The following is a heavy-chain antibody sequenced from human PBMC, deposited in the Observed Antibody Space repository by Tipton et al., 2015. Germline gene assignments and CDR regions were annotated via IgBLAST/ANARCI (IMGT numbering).Heavy chain of an antibody. CDR1: GFTFSSYS. CDR2: ISSISNYI. J-gene: IGHJ5*02. Sequence: SLRLSCAASGFTFSSYSMNWVRQAPGKGLEWVSSISSISNYIYYADSVKGRFTISRDNSKNTLYLQMNSLRAEDTAVYYCANAEWLGDPWGQGTLVTVSS. CDR3: ANAEWLGDP. V-gene: IGHV3-21*04. D-gene: IGHD3-3*01.